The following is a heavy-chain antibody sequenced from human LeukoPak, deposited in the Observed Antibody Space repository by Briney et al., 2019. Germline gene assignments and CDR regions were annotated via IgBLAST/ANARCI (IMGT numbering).Heavy chain of an antibody. CDR3: ARHGGSGSTFDT. V-gene: IGHV5-10-1*01. D-gene: IGHD6-25*01. J-gene: IGHJ3*02. Sequence: GESLKISCKGSGYSFTSDWISWVRQMPGKGLEWMGRIDPSDSYTNHSPSFQGHVTISADKSISTAYLQWSSLKASDTAMYYCARHGGSGSTFDTCGQGTMVTVSS. CDR1: GYSFTSDW. CDR2: IDPSDSYT.